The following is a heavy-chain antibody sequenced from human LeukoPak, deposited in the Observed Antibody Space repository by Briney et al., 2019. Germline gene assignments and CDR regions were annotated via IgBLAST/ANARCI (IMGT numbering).Heavy chain of an antibody. D-gene: IGHD6-6*01. Sequence: ASVKVSCKASGYTFTSYDINWVRQATGQGLEWMGWMNPNSGNTGYAQKFQGRVTMTRNTSISTAYMELSSLRSEDTAAYYCARGGQLVPAVDYWGQGTLVTVSS. J-gene: IGHJ4*02. V-gene: IGHV1-8*01. CDR3: ARGGQLVPAVDY. CDR2: MNPNSGNT. CDR1: GYTFTSYD.